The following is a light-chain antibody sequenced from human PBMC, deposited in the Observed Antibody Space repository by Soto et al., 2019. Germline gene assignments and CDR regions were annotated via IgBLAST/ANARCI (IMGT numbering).Light chain of an antibody. CDR3: ISYTGTTTLVV. V-gene: IGLV2-14*02. Sequence: QSVLTQPASMSGSPGQSITISCSGTTYGFETYNQVSWYQQHPGKAPKLMIYEVTNRPSGVSDRFSGSKSGNTASLTISGLQAEDEADYYCISYTGTTTLVVFGGGTKLTVL. CDR1: TYGFETYNQ. CDR2: EVT. J-gene: IGLJ2*01.